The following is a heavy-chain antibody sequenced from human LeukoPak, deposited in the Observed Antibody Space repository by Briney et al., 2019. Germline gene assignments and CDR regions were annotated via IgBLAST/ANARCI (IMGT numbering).Heavy chain of an antibody. Sequence: GGSLRLSCAASGFTVSSNYMSWVRQAPGKGLEWVSVIYSGGSTYYADSVKGRFTISRDNSKNTLYLHMNSLRAEDTAVYYCAGRCGGSCFYAFDIWGQGTMVTVSS. CDR3: AGRCGGSCFYAFDI. CDR1: GFTVSSNY. D-gene: IGHD2-15*01. V-gene: IGHV3-66*01. CDR2: IYSGGST. J-gene: IGHJ3*02.